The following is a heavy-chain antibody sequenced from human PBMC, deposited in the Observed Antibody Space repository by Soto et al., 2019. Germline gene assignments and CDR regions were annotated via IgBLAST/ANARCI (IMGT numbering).Heavy chain of an antibody. CDR3: ARGPPIFY. D-gene: IGHD3-9*01. V-gene: IGHV4-39*01. CDR2: IYYSGST. J-gene: IGHJ4*02. Sequence: SETLSLTCTVSGGSIGSTTYYWGWIRQSPGKGLEWIGSIYYSGSTYLNPSLKSRVTISVDTSKNQFSLKLSSVTAADTAVYYCARGPPIFYWGQGTLVNVSS. CDR1: GGSIGSTTYY.